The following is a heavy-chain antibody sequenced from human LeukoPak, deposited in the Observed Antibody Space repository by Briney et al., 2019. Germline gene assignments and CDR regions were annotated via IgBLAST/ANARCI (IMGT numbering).Heavy chain of an antibody. Sequence: GGSLRLSCAASGFTFSSYWMHWVRQAPGKGLVWVSRINNDGSSTNYADSVKGRFTISRDNANNTLYLQMNSLRAEDTAVYYCARGREYQLLWTWLDPWGQGTLLTVSS. V-gene: IGHV3-74*01. J-gene: IGHJ5*02. CDR3: ARGREYQLLWTWLDP. CDR2: INNDGSST. CDR1: GFTFSSYW. D-gene: IGHD2-2*01.